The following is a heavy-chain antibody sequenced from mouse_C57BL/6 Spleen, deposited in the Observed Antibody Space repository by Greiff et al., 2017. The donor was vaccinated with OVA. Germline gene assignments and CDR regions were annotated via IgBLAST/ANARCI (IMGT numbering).Heavy chain of an antibody. CDR2: INPSSGYT. Sequence: QVHVKQSGAELARPGASVKMSCKASGYTFTSYTMHWVKQRPGQGLEWIGYINPSSGYTKYNQKFKDKATLTADKSSSTAYMQLSSLTSEDSAVYYCARDDYAPYAMDYWGQGTSVTVSS. V-gene: IGHV1-4*01. CDR1: GYTFTSYT. CDR3: ARDDYAPYAMDY. J-gene: IGHJ4*01. D-gene: IGHD2-4*01.